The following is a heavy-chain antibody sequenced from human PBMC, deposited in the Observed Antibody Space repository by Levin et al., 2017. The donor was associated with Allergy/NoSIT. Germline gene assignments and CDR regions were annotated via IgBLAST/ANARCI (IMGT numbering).Heavy chain of an antibody. CDR3: ARDQVVRAYEYVRGLDY. CDR1: GFTFSDYY. Sequence: GESLKISCAASGFTFSDYYMSWIRQAPGKGLEWLSYISSSGTNIDYADSVRGRFTISRDNAKNSLYLQMNSLRVEDTAVYYCARDQVVRAYEYVRGLDYWGQGTLVTVSS. D-gene: IGHD3-10*02. V-gene: IGHV3-11*01. CDR2: ISSSGTNI. J-gene: IGHJ4*02.